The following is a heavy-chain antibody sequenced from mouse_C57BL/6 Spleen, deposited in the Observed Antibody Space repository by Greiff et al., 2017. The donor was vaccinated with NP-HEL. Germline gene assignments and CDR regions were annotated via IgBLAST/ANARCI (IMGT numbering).Heavy chain of an antibody. D-gene: IGHD2-3*01. J-gene: IGHJ4*01. V-gene: IGHV5-16*01. CDR1: GFTFSDYY. CDR2: INYDGSST. Sequence: EVQLVESEGGLVQPGSSMKLSCTASGFTFSDYYMAWVRQVPEKGLEWVANINYDGSSTYYLDSLKSRFIISRDNAKNILYLQMSSLKSEDTATYYCARDSYDGYYGGYAMDYWGQGTSVTVSS. CDR3: ARDSYDGYYGGYAMDY.